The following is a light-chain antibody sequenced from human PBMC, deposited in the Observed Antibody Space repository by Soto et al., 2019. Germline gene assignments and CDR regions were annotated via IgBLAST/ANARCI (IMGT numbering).Light chain of an antibody. CDR3: QQYGSSPRT. J-gene: IGKJ1*01. V-gene: IGKV3-20*01. Sequence: EIVLTQSPGTLSLSPGERAAFACRASQSVSSNYLAWYQQKPGQAPRLLIYGAFKRATGIPDRFSGSGSGTDFTLTISRMEPEDFAVYCCQQYGSSPRTFGQGTKVDIK. CDR1: QSVSSNY. CDR2: GAF.